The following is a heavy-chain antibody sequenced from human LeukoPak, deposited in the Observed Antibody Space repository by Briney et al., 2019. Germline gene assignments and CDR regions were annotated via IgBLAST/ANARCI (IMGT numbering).Heavy chain of an antibody. D-gene: IGHD6-19*01. V-gene: IGHV1-3*01. CDR3: ARFLPGWYAFDI. CDR2: INAGDGKT. J-gene: IGHJ3*02. CDR1: GYTFTTYA. Sequence: GASVKVSCKASGYTFTTYAIHWVRQAPGQRLEWMGWINAGDGKTKYSQRMQGRVTITRNTSASTVYMELSSLRFEDTAIYYCARFLPGWYAFDIWGQGTMVTVSS.